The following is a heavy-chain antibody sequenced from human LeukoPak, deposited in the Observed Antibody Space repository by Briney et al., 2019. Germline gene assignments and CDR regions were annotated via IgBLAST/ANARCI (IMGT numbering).Heavy chain of an antibody. V-gene: IGHV3-21*01. D-gene: IGHD5-12*01. CDR1: GFTFSSYS. J-gene: IGHJ4*02. CDR3: ARDRSGYGDY. CDR2: ISSSSSYI. Sequence: GGSLRLSCAASGFTFSSYSMNWVRQAPGKGLEWVSSISSSSSYIYYADSVKGRFTISRDSAKNSLYLQMNSLRAEDTAVYYCARDRSGYGDYWGLGTLVIVSS.